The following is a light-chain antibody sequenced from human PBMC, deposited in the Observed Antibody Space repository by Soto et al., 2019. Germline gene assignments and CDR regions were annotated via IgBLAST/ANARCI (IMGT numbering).Light chain of an antibody. CDR1: SSDVGGYNY. V-gene: IGLV2-14*01. CDR2: EVS. Sequence: QSALTQPASVSGSPGQSITISCTGTSSDVGGYNYVSWYQQYPGKAPKLMIYEVSNRLSGVSNRFSGSKSGNTASLTISGLQAEDEADYYCSSYTSSSTPDVFGTGTKVTVL. J-gene: IGLJ1*01. CDR3: SSYTSSSTPDV.